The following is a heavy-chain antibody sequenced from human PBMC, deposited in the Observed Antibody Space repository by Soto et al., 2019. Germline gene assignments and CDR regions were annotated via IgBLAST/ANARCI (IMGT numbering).Heavy chain of an antibody. D-gene: IGHD3-3*01. Sequence: QVQLVQSGAEVKKPGSSVKVSCKSSGGTFSSYAISWVRQAPGQGLEWMGGIIPIFGTANYAQKFQGRVTITSDESTSTAYMELSILRSEDTAVYYCARCITIFGVANDPLDYWGQGTLVNVSS. J-gene: IGHJ4*02. CDR1: GGTFSSYA. CDR2: IIPIFGTA. V-gene: IGHV1-69*01. CDR3: ARCITIFGVANDPLDY.